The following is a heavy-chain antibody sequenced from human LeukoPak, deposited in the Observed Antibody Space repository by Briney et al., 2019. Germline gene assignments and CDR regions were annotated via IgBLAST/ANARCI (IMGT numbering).Heavy chain of an antibody. V-gene: IGHV3-20*04. CDR1: GFTFDDYG. D-gene: IGHD1-14*01. CDR2: VNWNGGST. Sequence: GGSLRLSCAASGFTFDDYGMSWVRQAPGKGLEWVSAVNWNGGSTGYADSVKGRFTISRDNAKNSLYLQMNSLRAEDTALYYCARYKVLSYYYYGMDVWGLGTTVTVSS. CDR3: ARYKVLSYYYYGMDV. J-gene: IGHJ6*02.